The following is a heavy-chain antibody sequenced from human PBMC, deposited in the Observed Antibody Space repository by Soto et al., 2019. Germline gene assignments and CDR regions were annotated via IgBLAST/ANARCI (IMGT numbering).Heavy chain of an antibody. Sequence: APVKGSCKASGYTFSSYGISWVRQAPGQRLEWMGWISAYNGNTNYAQKLQGRVTMTTDTSTSTAYMELRSLRSDDTAVYYCAREEAYSSGWYRPNWFDPWGQGTLVTVSS. CDR1: GYTFSSYG. CDR2: ISAYNGNT. CDR3: AREEAYSSGWYRPNWFDP. D-gene: IGHD6-19*01. J-gene: IGHJ5*02. V-gene: IGHV1-18*01.